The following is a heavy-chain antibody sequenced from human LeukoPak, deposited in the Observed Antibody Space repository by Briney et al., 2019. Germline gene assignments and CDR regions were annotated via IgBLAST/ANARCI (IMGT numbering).Heavy chain of an antibody. V-gene: IGHV3-30*18. CDR1: GFIFSTYG. D-gene: IGHD6-19*01. CDR3: AKVFSTGWANDVFDI. CDR2: ISYDGGNYDGGNK. Sequence: PGRSLRLSCAASGFIFSTYGMHWVRQAPGKGLEWVAVISYDGGNYDGGNKYYADSVKGRFTISRDNSKNTLHLQMNSLRVEDTAVYYCAKVFSTGWANDVFDIWGQGTKVTVSS. J-gene: IGHJ3*02.